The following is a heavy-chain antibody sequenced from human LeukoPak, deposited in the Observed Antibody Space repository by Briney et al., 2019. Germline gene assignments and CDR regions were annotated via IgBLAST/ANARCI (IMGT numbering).Heavy chain of an antibody. CDR1: GFTFSSYV. Sequence: GRSLRLSCAASGFTFSSYVMHWVRQAPGKGLEWVAVISYDGSSKYYADFLKGRFTISRDNSKNTLYLQMNSLRAEDTAVYYCAISPDGETFDYWGQGILVTVSS. CDR2: ISYDGSSK. J-gene: IGHJ4*02. V-gene: IGHV3-30-3*01. CDR3: AISPDGETFDY. D-gene: IGHD4-17*01.